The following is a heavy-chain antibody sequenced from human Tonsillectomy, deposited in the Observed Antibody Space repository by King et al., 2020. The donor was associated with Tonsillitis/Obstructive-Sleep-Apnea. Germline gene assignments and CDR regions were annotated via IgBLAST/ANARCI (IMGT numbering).Heavy chain of an antibody. CDR3: ARAVDCGDYPYYYYTMDV. CDR1: GFTFSSYG. D-gene: IGHD4-17*01. Sequence: VQLVESGGGVVQPGRSLRLACAASGFTFSSYGMHWVRQAPGKGLEWVAAVWNDGSNKYYADSVKGRFTISRDNSKNTLYLQMNSLRAEDTAVYYCARAVDCGDYPYYYYTMDVWGQGTTVTVSS. V-gene: IGHV3-33*01. J-gene: IGHJ6*02. CDR2: VWNDGSNK.